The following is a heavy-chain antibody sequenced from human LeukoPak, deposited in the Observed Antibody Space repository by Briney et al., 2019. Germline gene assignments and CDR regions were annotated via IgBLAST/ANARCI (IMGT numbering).Heavy chain of an antibody. D-gene: IGHD6-6*01. CDR2: IYYSGST. J-gene: IGHJ4*02. CDR1: GGSISGYY. V-gene: IGHV4-59*08. Sequence: SETLSLTCTVSGGSISGYYWSWIRQPPGKGLEWIGNIYYSGSTYYNPSLRSRATISVDTSKNQFSLKLSSVPAADTAVYYCARLGMYSTSLDYWGQGTLVTVSS. CDR3: ARLGMYSTSLDY.